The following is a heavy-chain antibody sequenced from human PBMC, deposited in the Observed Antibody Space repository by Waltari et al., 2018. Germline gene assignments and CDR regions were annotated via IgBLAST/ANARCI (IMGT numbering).Heavy chain of an antibody. V-gene: IGHV3-48*04. CDR2: ITGSSDST. CDR3: AADGVGVLPGDAFDI. J-gene: IGHJ3*02. CDR1: GFTFNGHS. Sequence: EVQLVESGGTLVQPGGSLKLSCVASGFTFNGHSMNWVRQAPGKGLEWMSYITGSSDSTNYADSVQGRFSVSRDNAQNALYLQMTGLRAEDTAIYYCAADGVGVLPGDAFDIWGQGTMVTVSS. D-gene: IGHD1-26*01.